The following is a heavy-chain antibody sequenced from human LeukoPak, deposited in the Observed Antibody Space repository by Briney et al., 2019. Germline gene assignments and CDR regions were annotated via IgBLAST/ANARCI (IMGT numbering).Heavy chain of an antibody. D-gene: IGHD2-2*02. J-gene: IGHJ4*02. V-gene: IGHV3-30-3*01. Sequence: PGGSLRLSCAASGFTFSSYAMHWVRQAPGKGLEWVAVISYDGSNKYYADSVKGRFTISRDNSKNTLYLQMNSLRAEDTAVYYCARDDSGPIVVVPAAIDYWGQGTLVTVSS. CDR2: ISYDGSNK. CDR1: GFTFSSYA. CDR3: ARDDSGPIVVVPAAIDY.